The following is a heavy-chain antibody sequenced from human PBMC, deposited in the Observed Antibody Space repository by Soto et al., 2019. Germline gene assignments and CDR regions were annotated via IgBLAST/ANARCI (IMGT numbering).Heavy chain of an antibody. CDR3: ARGASGYDFWSGYYNWFDP. D-gene: IGHD3-3*01. CDR1: GGSFSGYY. CDR2: INHSGST. Sequence: QVQLQQWGAGLLKPSETLSLTCAVYGGSFSGYYWSWIRQPPGKGLEWMGEINHSGSTNYNPSLKSRVTISVDTSKNQFSLKLSSVTAADTAVYYCARGASGYDFWSGYYNWFDPWGQGTLVTVSS. J-gene: IGHJ5*02. V-gene: IGHV4-34*01.